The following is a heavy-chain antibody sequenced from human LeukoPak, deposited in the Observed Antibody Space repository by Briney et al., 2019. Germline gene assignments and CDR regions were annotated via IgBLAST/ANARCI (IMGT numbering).Heavy chain of an antibody. V-gene: IGHV4-34*01. CDR2: INHSGST. J-gene: IGHJ4*02. CDR3: ARGSLRSYGSGSLPGY. CDR1: GGSFSGYY. D-gene: IGHD3-10*01. Sequence: PSETLSLTCAVYGGSFSGYYWSWIRQPPGKGLEWIGEINHSGSTNYNPSLKSRVTISVDTSKNQFSLKLSSVTAADTAVYYCARGSLRSYGSGSLPGYWGQGTLVTVSS.